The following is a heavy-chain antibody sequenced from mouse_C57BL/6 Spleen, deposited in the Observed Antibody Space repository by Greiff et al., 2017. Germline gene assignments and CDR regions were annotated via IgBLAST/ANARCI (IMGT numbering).Heavy chain of an antibody. V-gene: IGHV1-15*01. J-gene: IGHJ3*01. CDR3: TRWSGSRAFGY. Sequence: QVQLQQSGAELVRPGASVTLSCKASGYTFTDYEMHWVKQTPVHGLEWIGSIDPETGGTDYNQKFKGKAILTADKSASTAYMELRSLTSEDSAVYYCTRWSGSRAFGYWGQGTLVTVSA. CDR1: GYTFTDYE. CDR2: IDPETGGT. D-gene: IGHD1-1*01.